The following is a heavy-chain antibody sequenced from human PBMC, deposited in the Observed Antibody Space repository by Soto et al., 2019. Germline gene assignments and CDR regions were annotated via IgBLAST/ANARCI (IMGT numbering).Heavy chain of an antibody. V-gene: IGHV1-69*12. CDR1: GDTFSRYS. Sequence: QVQLVQSGAEVKKPGSLVKVSCKASGDTFSRYSIIWVRQAPGQGLEWMGGIFAGFGTATYAQKFHGRVLIIADESTTTASMELTSLTYEDTAVYYCAVGASAAAAWYSHGMDVWGQGTTVTVSS. J-gene: IGHJ6*02. CDR3: AVGASAAAAWYSHGMDV. CDR2: IFAGFGTA. D-gene: IGHD1-26*01.